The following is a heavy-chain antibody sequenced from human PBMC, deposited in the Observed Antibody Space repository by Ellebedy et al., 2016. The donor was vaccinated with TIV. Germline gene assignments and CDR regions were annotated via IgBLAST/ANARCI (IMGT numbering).Heavy chain of an antibody. CDR2: INPNSGGT. D-gene: IGHD6-19*01. J-gene: IGHJ6*02. V-gene: IGHV1-2*02. CDR3: ATRSKVAGPKPYYYYGMDV. Sequence: ASVKVSCKASGYTFTGYYMHWVRQAPGQGLEWMGWINPNSGGTNYAQKFQGRVTMTRDTSISTAYMELSRLRSDDTAVYYCATRSKVAGPKPYYYYGMDVWGQGTTVTVSS. CDR1: GYTFTGYY.